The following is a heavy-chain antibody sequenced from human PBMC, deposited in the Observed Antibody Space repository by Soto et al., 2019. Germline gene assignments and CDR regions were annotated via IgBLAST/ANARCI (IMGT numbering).Heavy chain of an antibody. CDR2: ISYDGSNK. D-gene: IGHD2-15*01. CDR1: GFTFSSYA. V-gene: IGHV3-30-3*01. Sequence: QVQLVESGGGVVQPGRSLRLSCAASGFTFSSYAMHWVRQAPGKGLEWVAVISYDGSNKYYADSVKGRFTISRDNSKNTLDLQMNSLRAEDAAVYYWARDGPNSGGAYFDYWGQGTLVTVSS. J-gene: IGHJ4*02. CDR3: ARDGPNSGGAYFDY.